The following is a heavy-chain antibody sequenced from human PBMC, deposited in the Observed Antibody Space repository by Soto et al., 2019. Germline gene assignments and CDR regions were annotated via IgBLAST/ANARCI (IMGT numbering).Heavy chain of an antibody. J-gene: IGHJ5*02. Sequence: EVQLVESGGGLVQPGGSLRLSCAASGFTFRTHYMHWVRQAPGKGLEWVSRINTDGSAMSYVDSVKGRFTVSRDNVKNTLYLQMNSLRAEDTAVYYCSRDIAVAGSPSNWFDTWGQGTLVIVYS. CDR3: SRDIAVAGSPSNWFDT. CDR2: INTDGSAM. V-gene: IGHV3-74*01. D-gene: IGHD6-13*01. CDR1: GFTFRTHY.